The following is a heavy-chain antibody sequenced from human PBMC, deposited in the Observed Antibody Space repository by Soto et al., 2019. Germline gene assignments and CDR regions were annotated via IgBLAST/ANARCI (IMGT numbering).Heavy chain of an antibody. V-gene: IGHV4-30-2*01. D-gene: IGHD3-22*01. CDR3: ARLNPPVWYYDSSGLGFFDY. Sequence: QLQLQESGSGLVKPSQTLSLTCAVSGGSISSGGYSWSWIRQPPGKGLEWIGYIYHSGSTYYNPSLKSRVTISVDRSKNQFSLKLSSVTAADTAVYYCARLNPPVWYYDSSGLGFFDYWGQGTLVTVSS. J-gene: IGHJ4*02. CDR1: GGSISSGGYS. CDR2: IYHSGST.